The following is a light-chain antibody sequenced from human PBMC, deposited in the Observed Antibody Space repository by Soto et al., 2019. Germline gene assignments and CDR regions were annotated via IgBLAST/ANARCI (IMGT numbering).Light chain of an antibody. CDR2: GAS. CDR1: QSVGSSY. CDR3: QQYGSSPIT. Sequence: EIVLTQSPGTLSLSPGDRATLSCRASQSVGSSYLAWYQQKPGQAPRLLIYGASTRATGIPDRFSGDGSVTHFTLTISRLEAEDFVMYYCQQYGSSPITFGQGTRLEIK. J-gene: IGKJ5*01. V-gene: IGKV3-20*01.